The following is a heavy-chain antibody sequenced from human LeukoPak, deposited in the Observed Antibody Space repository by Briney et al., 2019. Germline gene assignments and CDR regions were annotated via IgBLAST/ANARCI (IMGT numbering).Heavy chain of an antibody. CDR3: ARKTKDMYGSGSFDY. Sequence: GGSLRLSCAASGFTFSSYAMSWVRQAPGKGLEWVSAISGSGGSTYYADSVKGRFTISRDNSKNTLYLQMNSLRAEDTAVYYCARKTKDMYGSGSFDYWGQGTLVTVSS. CDR2: ISGSGGST. CDR1: GFTFSSYA. D-gene: IGHD3-10*01. V-gene: IGHV3-23*01. J-gene: IGHJ4*02.